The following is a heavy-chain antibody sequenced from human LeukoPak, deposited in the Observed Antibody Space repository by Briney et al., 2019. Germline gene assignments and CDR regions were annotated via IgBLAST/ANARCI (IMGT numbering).Heavy chain of an antibody. CDR1: GGSISSYY. CDR2: IYYSGGT. D-gene: IGHD6-13*01. Sequence: SETLSLTCTVSGGSISSYYWSWIPQPPGKGLEWIGYIYYSGGTNYNPSLKSRVTISVDTSKNQFSLKLSSVTAADTAVYYCARDVPGIAAAGALDYWGQGTLVTVSS. J-gene: IGHJ4*02. V-gene: IGHV4-59*01. CDR3: ARDVPGIAAAGALDY.